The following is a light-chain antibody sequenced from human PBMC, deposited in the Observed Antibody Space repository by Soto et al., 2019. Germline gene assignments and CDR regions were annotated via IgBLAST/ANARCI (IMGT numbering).Light chain of an antibody. CDR3: SSFAGSTVV. CDR1: SSDVGEENY. J-gene: IGLJ2*01. V-gene: IGLV2-8*01. Sequence: QYVLTQPPSASGSPGQSVTITCSGTSSDVGEENYVSWYQQHPGKVPKLMLYEVSKRPSGVPDRFSGSRSGNTASLTVSGLQAEDEADYYCSSFAGSTVVFGGGTKLAVL. CDR2: EVS.